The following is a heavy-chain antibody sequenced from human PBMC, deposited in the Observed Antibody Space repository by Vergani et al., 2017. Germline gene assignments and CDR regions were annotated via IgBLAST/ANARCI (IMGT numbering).Heavy chain of an antibody. Sequence: EVQLVESGGGLVQPGGSLRLSCAASGFTFSSYSMNWVRQAPGKGLEWVSYISSSSSYIYYADSVKGRFTISRDNAKNSLYLQMNSLRAEDTAVYYCARGSSPVGGATLDYWGQGTLVTVSS. CDR3: ARGSSPVGGATLDY. CDR2: ISSSSSYI. D-gene: IGHD1-26*01. J-gene: IGHJ4*02. V-gene: IGHV3-21*05. CDR1: GFTFSSYS.